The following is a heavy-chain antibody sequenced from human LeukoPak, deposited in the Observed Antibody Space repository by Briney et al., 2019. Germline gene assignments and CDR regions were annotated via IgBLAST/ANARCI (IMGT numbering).Heavy chain of an antibody. V-gene: IGHV4-39*01. CDR2: IYYSGST. J-gene: IGHJ5*02. CDR3: ARHRGDYDSSGYYWFDP. CDR1: GGSIRSTSYY. Sequence: SETLSLTCTVSGGSIRSTSYYWGWIRQPPGKGLEWIGSIYYSGSTYYNPSLKSRVTISVDTSKNQFSLKLSSVTAADTAVYYCARHRGDYDSSGYYWFDPWSQGTLVTVSS. D-gene: IGHD3-22*01.